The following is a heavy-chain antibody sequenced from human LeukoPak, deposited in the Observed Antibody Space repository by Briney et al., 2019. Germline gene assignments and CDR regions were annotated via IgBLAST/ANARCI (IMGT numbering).Heavy chain of an antibody. D-gene: IGHD2-15*01. CDR3: ARTASCGGSCYPNWFDP. V-gene: IGHV3-66*01. CDR1: GFTVSSNY. J-gene: IGHJ5*02. CDR2: IYSGGST. Sequence: GGSLRLSCAASGFTVSSNYMSWVRQAPGKGLKWVSIIYSGGSTYYADSVKGRFTISRDNSKNTVYLQVNSLRAEDTAVYYCARTASCGGSCYPNWFDPWGQGTLVTVSS.